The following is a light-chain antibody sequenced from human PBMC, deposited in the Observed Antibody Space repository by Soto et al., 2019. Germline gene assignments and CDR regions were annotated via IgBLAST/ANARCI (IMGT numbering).Light chain of an antibody. Sequence: EIVLTQSPATLSLSPGERATLSCRASQSVSSYLAWYQQKPGQAPRLLIYDASDMATGIPARFSGSESGTYFTLTISSLKPEDFAVYYCQQRSNWPPWAFGQGTKVEIK. CDR3: QQRSNWPPWA. V-gene: IGKV3-11*01. J-gene: IGKJ1*01. CDR1: QSVSSY. CDR2: DAS.